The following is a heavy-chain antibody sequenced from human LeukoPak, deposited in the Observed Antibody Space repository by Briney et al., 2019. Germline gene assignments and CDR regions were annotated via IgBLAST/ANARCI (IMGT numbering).Heavy chain of an antibody. V-gene: IGHV4-59*01. CDR3: ARDAGGTWFDP. J-gene: IGHJ5*02. CDR1: GDSISTYF. Sequence: PSETLSLTCTVSGDSISTYFWNWIRQPPGQGLEWIGYVNNHGGTYNNPSLKSRVTVSLDMSKNQFSLKLSSATAAATAVYYCARDAGGTWFDPWGQGILVTVSS. CDR2: VNNHGGT.